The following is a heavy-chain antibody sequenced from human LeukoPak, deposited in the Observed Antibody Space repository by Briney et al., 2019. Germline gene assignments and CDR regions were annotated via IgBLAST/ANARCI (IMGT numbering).Heavy chain of an antibody. J-gene: IGHJ4*02. CDR1: GFTFSSYS. Sequence: PGGSLRLSCAASGFTFSSYSMNWVRQAPGKGLEWVSSISSSSSYIYYADSVKGRFTISRDNANNSLYLQMNSLRAEDTAVYYRARDHVEMATSGVDYWGQGTLVNVSS. D-gene: IGHD5-24*01. CDR3: ARDHVEMATSGVDY. V-gene: IGHV3-21*01. CDR2: ISSSSSYI.